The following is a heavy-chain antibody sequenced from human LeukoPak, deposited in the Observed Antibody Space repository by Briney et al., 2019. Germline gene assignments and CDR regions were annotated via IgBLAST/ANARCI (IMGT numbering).Heavy chain of an antibody. CDR3: ARVGYSYGYSY. D-gene: IGHD5-18*01. Sequence: SETLSLRCTVSGGSISSYYWSWIRQPPGKGLEWIGEINHSGSTNYNPSLRSRVTISVDTSKNQFSLKLSSVTAADTAVYCCARVGYSYGYSYWGQGTLVTVSS. J-gene: IGHJ4*02. V-gene: IGHV4-34*01. CDR1: GGSISSYY. CDR2: INHSGST.